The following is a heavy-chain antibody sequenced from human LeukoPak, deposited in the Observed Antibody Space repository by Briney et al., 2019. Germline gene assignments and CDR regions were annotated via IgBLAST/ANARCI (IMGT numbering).Heavy chain of an antibody. V-gene: IGHV1-2*02. D-gene: IGHD4-11*01. CDR3: ARDRFGGTTVH. CDR2: IDPNSGGT. Sequence: ASVRVSCKASGYTFTGYYIHWARQAPGQGPEWMGWIDPNSGGTNYAQKFQDRVTMTRDTSINTAYMELSSLKSADTAVYFCARDRFGGTTVHWGQGTLVTVSS. CDR1: GYTFTGYY. J-gene: IGHJ4*02.